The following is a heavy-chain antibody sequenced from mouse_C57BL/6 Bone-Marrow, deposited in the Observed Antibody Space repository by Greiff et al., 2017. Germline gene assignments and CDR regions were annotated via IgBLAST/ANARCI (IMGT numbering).Heavy chain of an antibody. CDR1: GFTIKDDY. D-gene: IGHD1-1*01. CDR3: TLITTVVAPYYFDY. Sequence: VQLQQSGAELVRPGASVKLSCTASGFTIKDDYMHWVKQRPEQGLEWIGWIDPENGDTEYASKFQGKATITADTSSNTAYLQLSSLTSEDTAVYYGTLITTVVAPYYFDYWGQGTTLTVSS. J-gene: IGHJ2*01. V-gene: IGHV14-4*01. CDR2: IDPENGDT.